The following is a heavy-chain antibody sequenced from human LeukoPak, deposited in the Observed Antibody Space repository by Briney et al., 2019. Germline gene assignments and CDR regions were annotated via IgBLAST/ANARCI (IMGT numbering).Heavy chain of an antibody. CDR3: ARGTYYDTSGYYLPYFDY. Sequence: SETLSLTCTVSGGSIITGSYYWSWIRQPAGKGLEWIGRVYSGGSTHYNPSLKSRVTISVDTSKNQFSLKLTSVTAADTAVYYCARGTYYDTSGYYLPYFDYWGQGTLVTVSS. J-gene: IGHJ4*02. V-gene: IGHV4-61*02. CDR2: VYSGGST. CDR1: GGSIITGSYY. D-gene: IGHD3-22*01.